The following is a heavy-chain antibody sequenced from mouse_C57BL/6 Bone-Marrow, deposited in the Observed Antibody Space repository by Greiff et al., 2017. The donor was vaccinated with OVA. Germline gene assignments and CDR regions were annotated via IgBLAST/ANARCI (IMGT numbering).Heavy chain of an antibody. V-gene: IGHV6-6*01. D-gene: IGHD2-12*01. CDR1: GFTFSDAW. J-gene: IGHJ4*01. CDR3: TGVTPYYYAMDY. CDR2: IRNKANNHAT. Sequence: EVKLMESGGGLVQPGGSMKLSCAASGFTFSDAWMDWVRQSPEKGLEWVAEIRNKANNHATYYAESVKGRFTISRDDSKSSVYLQMNSFRAEDTGIYYCTGVTPYYYAMDYWGQGTSVTVSS.